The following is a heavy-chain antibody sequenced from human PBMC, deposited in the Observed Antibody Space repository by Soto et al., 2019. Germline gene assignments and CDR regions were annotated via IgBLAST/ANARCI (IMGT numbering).Heavy chain of an antibody. V-gene: IGHV4-59*01. CDR3: ARRTGRYSSSTDYYYYYMDV. CDR2: IYYSGST. CDR1: GGSISSYY. J-gene: IGHJ6*03. Sequence: PSETLSLTCTVSGGSISSYYGSWIRQPPGKGLEWIGYIYYSGSTNYNPSLKSRVTISVDTSKNQFSLKLSSVTAADTAVYYCARRTGRYSSSTDYYYYYMDVWGKGTTVTVSS. D-gene: IGHD6-13*01.